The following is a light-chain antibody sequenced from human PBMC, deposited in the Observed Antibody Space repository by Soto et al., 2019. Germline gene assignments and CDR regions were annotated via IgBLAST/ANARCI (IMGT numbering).Light chain of an antibody. V-gene: IGKV3-15*01. Sequence: EIVMTQSPASLSVSPGERATVSCRASQSVNSNLAWYQQKLGQAPRLLIYGASTRATGIPARFSGSGSGTELTLTISSLQSEDFAVYYCQQYNNWPRTFGQGTKVEIK. CDR2: GAS. CDR1: QSVNSN. CDR3: QQYNNWPRT. J-gene: IGKJ1*01.